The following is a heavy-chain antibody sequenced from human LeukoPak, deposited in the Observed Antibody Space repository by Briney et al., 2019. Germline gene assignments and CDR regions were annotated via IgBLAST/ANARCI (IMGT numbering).Heavy chain of an antibody. CDR3: ARTGYCGADYYSFDY. D-gene: IGHD2-21*02. CDR2: IYNSGRT. V-gene: IGHV4-61*01. CDR1: GDSVSSPNYY. J-gene: IGHJ4*02. Sequence: KTSETLSLTCAVSGDSVSSPNYYWNWIRQSPGKGLEWIGYIYNSGRTNYNPSLKSRVTISVDTSKNQFSLKLSSVTAADTAVYYCARTGYCGADYYSFDYWGQGTLVTVSS.